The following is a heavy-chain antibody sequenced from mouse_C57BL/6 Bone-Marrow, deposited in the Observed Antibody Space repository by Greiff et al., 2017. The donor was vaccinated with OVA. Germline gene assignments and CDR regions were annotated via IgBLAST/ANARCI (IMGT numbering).Heavy chain of an antibody. CDR2: ISYDGSN. J-gene: IGHJ3*01. CDR1: GYSITSGYY. Sequence: DVKLQESGPGLVKPSQSLSLTCSVTGYSITSGYYWNWIRQFPGNKLEWMGYISYDGSNNYNPSLKNRISITRDTSKNQFFLKLNSVTTEDTATYYCARFYYGSYWGQGTLVTVSA. D-gene: IGHD1-1*01. CDR3: ARFYYGSY. V-gene: IGHV3-6*01.